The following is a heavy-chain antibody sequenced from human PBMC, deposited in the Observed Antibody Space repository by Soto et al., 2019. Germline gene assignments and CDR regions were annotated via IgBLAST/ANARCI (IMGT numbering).Heavy chain of an antibody. J-gene: IGHJ5*02. Sequence: SETLSLTCAVYGGSFSGYYWSWIRQPPGKGQEWIGEINHSGSANYNPSLKSRVTISVDTSKNQFSLKLSSVTAAVTSVYYCARTPSIAAAPWFDPWGQGTLVTVSS. CDR3: ARTPSIAAAPWFDP. V-gene: IGHV4-34*01. CDR1: GGSFSGYY. D-gene: IGHD6-13*01. CDR2: INHSGSA.